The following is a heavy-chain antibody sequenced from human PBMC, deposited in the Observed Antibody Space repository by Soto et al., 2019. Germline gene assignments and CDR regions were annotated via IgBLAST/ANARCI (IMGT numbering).Heavy chain of an antibody. CDR1: GFTFSRYG. D-gene: IGHD1-7*01. V-gene: IGHV3-33*01. CDR3: ARDTRITGTTYYYYYMDV. Sequence: PGGSLRLSCAASGFTFSRYGMHWVRQAPGKGLEWVAVIWYDGSNKYYADSVKGRFTISRDNSKNTLNLQMNSLRAEDTAVYYCARDTRITGTTYYYYYMDVWGKGTTVTVSS. CDR2: IWYDGSNK. J-gene: IGHJ6*03.